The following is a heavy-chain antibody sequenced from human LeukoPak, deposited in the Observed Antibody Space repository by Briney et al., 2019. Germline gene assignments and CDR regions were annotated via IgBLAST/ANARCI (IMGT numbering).Heavy chain of an antibody. CDR2: INWNGGST. V-gene: IGHV3-20*04. CDR1: GFTFDDYG. J-gene: IGHJ6*03. Sequence: PGGXLRLSCAASGFTFDDYGMSWVRQAPGKGLEWVSGINWNGGSTVYADSVKGGFTISRDNAKNSLYLQMNSLRAEDTALYYCARDRDSGWYYYYYVDVWGKGTTVTVSS. D-gene: IGHD6-19*01. CDR3: ARDRDSGWYYYYYVDV.